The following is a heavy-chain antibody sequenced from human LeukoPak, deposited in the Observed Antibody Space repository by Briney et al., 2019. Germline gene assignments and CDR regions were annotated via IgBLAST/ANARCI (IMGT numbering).Heavy chain of an antibody. CDR2: INGRAATT. D-gene: IGHD7-27*01. J-gene: IGHJ6*03. CDR1: GFTFSSYA. V-gene: IGHV3-23*01. Sequence: GGSLRLSCAASGFASGFTFSSYAMGWVRQAPGKGLELVASINGRAATTYYADSVKGRFTISRDNSKNTLYLQMNSLGADDTAVYYCAKAPATGEGYYFYYMDVWGKGTTVTVSS. CDR3: AKAPATGEGYYFYYMDV.